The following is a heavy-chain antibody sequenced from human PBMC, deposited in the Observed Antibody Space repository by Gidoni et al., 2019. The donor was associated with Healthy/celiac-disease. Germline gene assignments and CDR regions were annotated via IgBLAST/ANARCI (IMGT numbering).Heavy chain of an antibody. CDR3: ARDPQQLASYYYYYGMDV. V-gene: IGHV3-48*03. Sequence: EVQLLASGRGLLQPGGSLRLSCAASGFPFRRHEMNWVRQAPGKGLESVSYISSSGSTIYDADSVKGRFTSSRDNAKNSLYLQMNSRRAEDTAVYYCARDPQQLASYYYYYGMDVWGQGTTVTVSS. CDR2: ISSSGSTI. D-gene: IGHD6-13*01. CDR1: GFPFRRHE. J-gene: IGHJ6*02.